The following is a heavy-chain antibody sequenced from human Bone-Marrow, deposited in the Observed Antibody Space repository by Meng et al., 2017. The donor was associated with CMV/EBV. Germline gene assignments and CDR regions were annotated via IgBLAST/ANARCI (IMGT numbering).Heavy chain of an antibody. J-gene: IGHJ4*02. Sequence: TVSGGSISSSSYYWGWFRQPPGKGLEWIGSIYYSGSTYYNPSLKSRVTISVDTSKNQFSLKLGSVTAADTAVYYCARRRGYCSSTSCYTFDYWGQGTLVTVSS. CDR2: IYYSGST. CDR1: GGSISSSSYY. CDR3: ARRRGYCSSTSCYTFDY. V-gene: IGHV4-39*07. D-gene: IGHD2-2*02.